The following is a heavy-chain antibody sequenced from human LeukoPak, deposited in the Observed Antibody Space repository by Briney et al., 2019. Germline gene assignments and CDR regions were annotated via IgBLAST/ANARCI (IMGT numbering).Heavy chain of an antibody. CDR2: VGSTGSAT. D-gene: IGHD1-14*01. CDR1: AFTFRGYY. V-gene: IGHV3-11*01. CDR3: ARDVLRSTGYDGFDL. J-gene: IGHJ3*01. Sequence: GGSLRLSCAASAFTFRGYYMSWFRQAPGKGLEWISTVGSTGSATYYAESVKGRFTVSRDNAKSSLYLQVNGLRAEDTAMYYCARDVLRSTGYDGFDLWGQGTMVTVS.